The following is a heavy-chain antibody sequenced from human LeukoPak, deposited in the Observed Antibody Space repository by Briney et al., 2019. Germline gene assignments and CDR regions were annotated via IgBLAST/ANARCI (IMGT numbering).Heavy chain of an antibody. CDR3: ARAKWELLPGHCYYYMDV. V-gene: IGHV4-34*01. CDR1: GGSFSGYY. Sequence: SETLSLTCAVYGGSFSGYYWSWIRQPPGKVLEWIGEINHSGSTNYNPSLKSRVTISVDTSKNQFSLKLSSVTAADTAVYYCARAKWELLPGHCYYYMDVWGKGTTVTISS. J-gene: IGHJ6*03. CDR2: INHSGST. D-gene: IGHD1-26*01.